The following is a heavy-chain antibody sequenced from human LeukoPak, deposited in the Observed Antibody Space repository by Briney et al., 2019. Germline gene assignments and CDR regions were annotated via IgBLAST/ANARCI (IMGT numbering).Heavy chain of an antibody. V-gene: IGHV4-59*08. CDR1: GGSISSYY. J-gene: IGHJ4*02. CDR2: IYYSGST. Sequence: SETLSLTCTVSGGSISSYYWSWIRQPPGKGLEWIGYIYYSGSTNYNPSLKSRVTISVDTSQNQFSLNLTSVTAADTAVYYCARYGSATIARFDYWGQGTLVTVSS. D-gene: IGHD5-24*01. CDR3: ARYGSATIARFDY.